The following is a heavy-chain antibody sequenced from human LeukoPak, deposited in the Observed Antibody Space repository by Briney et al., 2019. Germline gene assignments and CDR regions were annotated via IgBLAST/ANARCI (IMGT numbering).Heavy chain of an antibody. Sequence: GGSLRLSCAASGFTFSSYALHWVRQAPGKGLEWVAVISYDGSNKYYADSVKGRLTISRDNSKNTLYLQMNSLRAEDTAVYYCARDIYSSSWYERYSSGPAGYWGQGTLVTVSS. CDR1: GFTFSSYA. D-gene: IGHD6-13*01. J-gene: IGHJ4*02. CDR3: ARDIYSSSWYERYSSGPAGY. CDR2: ISYDGSNK. V-gene: IGHV3-30*04.